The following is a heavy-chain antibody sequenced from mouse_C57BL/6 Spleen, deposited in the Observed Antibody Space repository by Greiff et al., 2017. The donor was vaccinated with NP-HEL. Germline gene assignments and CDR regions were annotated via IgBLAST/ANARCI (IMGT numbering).Heavy chain of an antibody. V-gene: IGHV1-55*01. CDR3: ARSYYGSGAY. D-gene: IGHD1-1*01. J-gene: IGHJ3*01. CDR2: IYPGSGST. CDR1: GYTFTSYW. Sequence: QVQLQQPGAELVKPGASVKMSCKASGYTFTSYWITWVKQRPGQGLEWIGDIYPGSGSTNYNEKFKSKATLTVDTSSSTAYMQLSRLASEDSAVYYCARSYYGSGAYWGHGTLVTVSA.